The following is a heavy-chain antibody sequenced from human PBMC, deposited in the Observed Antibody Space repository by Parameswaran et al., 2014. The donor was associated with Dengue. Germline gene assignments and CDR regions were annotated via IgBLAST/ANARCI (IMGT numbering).Heavy chain of an antibody. CDR3: ARLDYYYYYGMEI. Sequence: WVRQAPGQGLEWMGIINPSGGSTTYTQKFQGRVTMTRDTSTSTVYVELSSLRFEDTAVYYCARLDYYYYYGMEIWGQGTTVTVSS. V-gene: IGHV1-46*03. CDR2: INPSGGST. J-gene: IGHJ6*02.